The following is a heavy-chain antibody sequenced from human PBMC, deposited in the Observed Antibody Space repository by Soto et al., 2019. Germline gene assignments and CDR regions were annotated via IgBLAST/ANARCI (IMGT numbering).Heavy chain of an antibody. J-gene: IGHJ4*02. V-gene: IGHV3-30*09. CDR3: AREANGKTSYYDYLDY. CDR2: ISHNGGNI. CDR1: GFTFSSYA. Sequence: QVQLVESGGGVVQPGRSLRLSCAASGFTFSSYAIHWVRQAPGRGLEWVAVISHNGGNIFYADSVRGRFAISRDNSMNTMYLQMNSVRGEDTALYYCAREANGKTSYYDYLDYWGQGTLVTVSS. D-gene: IGHD1-26*01.